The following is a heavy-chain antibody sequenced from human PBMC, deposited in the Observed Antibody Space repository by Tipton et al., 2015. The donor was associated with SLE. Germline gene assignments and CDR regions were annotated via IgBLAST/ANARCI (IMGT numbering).Heavy chain of an antibody. CDR2: IWYDGSNK. V-gene: IGHV3-30*18. Sequence: SLRLSCAASGFTFSSYGMHWVRQAPGKGLEWVAVIWYDGSNKYYADSVKGRFTISRDNSKNTLYLQMNSLRAEDTVVYYCAKDRTMVVDAFDIWGQGTMVTVSS. J-gene: IGHJ3*02. D-gene: IGHD4/OR15-4a*01. CDR3: AKDRTMVVDAFDI. CDR1: GFTFSSYG.